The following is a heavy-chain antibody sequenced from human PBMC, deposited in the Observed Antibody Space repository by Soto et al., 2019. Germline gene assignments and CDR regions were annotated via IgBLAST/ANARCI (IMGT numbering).Heavy chain of an antibody. Sequence: QVQLQESGPGLVKPSETLSLSCTVSRGSMSDYYWSWIRQPAGKGLEWIGRIYSSGATNYNPSLESRVTMSVDTSKNQFSVRLRSVTAADTAVYYCARENWNHVSGWFDPWGQGTLVTVSS. J-gene: IGHJ5*02. CDR3: ARENWNHVSGWFDP. CDR2: IYSSGAT. V-gene: IGHV4-4*07. D-gene: IGHD1-1*01. CDR1: RGSMSDYY.